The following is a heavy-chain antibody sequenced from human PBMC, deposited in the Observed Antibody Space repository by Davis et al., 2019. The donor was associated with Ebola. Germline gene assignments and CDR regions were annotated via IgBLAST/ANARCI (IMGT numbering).Heavy chain of an antibody. CDR3: ARWVGGDCSGGSCYSSGGVDV. D-gene: IGHD2-15*01. J-gene: IGHJ6*04. V-gene: IGHV3-53*01. CDR1: GFIFSNYW. CDR2: IYSGGST. Sequence: GGSLRLSCAASGFIFSNYWMSWVRQAPGKGLEWVSVIYSGGSTYYADTVKGRFTISRDNSKNMLYLQMNSLRAEDTAVYYCARWVGGDCSGGSCYSSGGVDVWGKGTTVTVSS.